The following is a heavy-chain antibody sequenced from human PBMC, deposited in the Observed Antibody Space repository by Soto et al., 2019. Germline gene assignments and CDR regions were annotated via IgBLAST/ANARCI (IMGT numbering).Heavy chain of an antibody. CDR1: GFTFSSYW. CDR2: INSDGSST. D-gene: IGHD7-27*01. V-gene: IGHV3-74*01. CDR3: ARVQQGTSYTAEAFDI. J-gene: IGHJ3*02. Sequence: GGSLRLSCADSGFTFSSYWMHWVRQAPGKGLVWVSRINSDGSSTSYAESVKGRFTNSRDNAKNTLYLQMNSLRAEDTDVYYCARVQQGTSYTAEAFDIWGQGTMVTVSS.